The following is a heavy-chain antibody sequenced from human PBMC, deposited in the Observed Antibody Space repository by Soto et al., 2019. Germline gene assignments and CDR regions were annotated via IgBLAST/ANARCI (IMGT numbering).Heavy chain of an antibody. CDR2: IYYSGST. Sequence: SETLSLTCTVSGGSISSSSYYLGWIRQPPGKGLEWIGSIYYSGSTYYNPSLKSRVTISVDVSKNQFSMKLSSVSAADTAVYYCAGYPGEVAKTDFDYWGQGTLVTVSS. CDR3: AGYPGEVAKTDFDY. CDR1: GGSISSSSYY. J-gene: IGHJ4*02. V-gene: IGHV4-39*01. D-gene: IGHD5-12*01.